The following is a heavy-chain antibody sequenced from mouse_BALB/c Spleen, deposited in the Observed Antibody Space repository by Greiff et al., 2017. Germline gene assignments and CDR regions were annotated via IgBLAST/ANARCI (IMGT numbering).Heavy chain of an antibody. CDR1: GYSITSGYS. V-gene: IGHV3-1*02. J-gene: IGHJ3*01. CDR3: ARLGGPLSGTWFAY. Sequence: DVKLQESGPDLVKPSQSLSLTCTVTGYSITSGYSWHWIRQFPGNKLEWMGYIHYSGSTNYNPSLKSRISITRDTSKNQFFLKLNSVTTEDTVTYYCARLGGPLSGTWFAYWGQGTLVTVSA. CDR2: IHYSGST. D-gene: IGHD4-1*01.